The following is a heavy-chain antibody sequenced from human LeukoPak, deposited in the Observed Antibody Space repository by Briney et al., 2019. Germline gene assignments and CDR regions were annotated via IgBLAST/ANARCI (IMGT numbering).Heavy chain of an antibody. V-gene: IGHV1-8*03. CDR2: MNPNSGNT. D-gene: IGHD3-22*01. Sequence: ASVKVSCKASGYTFTSYDINWVRQATGQGLEWMGWMNPNSGNTGYAQKFQGRVTITRNTSISTAYMELSSLRSEDTAVYYCARDKVRVSWFDPWGQGTLVTVSS. CDR3: ARDKVRVSWFDP. CDR1: GYTFTSYD. J-gene: IGHJ5*02.